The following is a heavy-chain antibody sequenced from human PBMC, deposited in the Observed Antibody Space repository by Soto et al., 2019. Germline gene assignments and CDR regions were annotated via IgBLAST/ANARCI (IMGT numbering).Heavy chain of an antibody. J-gene: IGHJ6*02. Sequence: QVQLVQSGAEVKKPGASVKVSCKASGYTFTRYGISWVRQAPGQELEWMGWISAYNGNTKYAQKLQGRVTMTTDTSTSTAYMELRSLRSDDTAVYYCARDAVYSSGYYDYYYYGMDVWGQGTTVTVSS. CDR2: ISAYNGNT. D-gene: IGHD3-22*01. V-gene: IGHV1-18*01. CDR1: GYTFTRYG. CDR3: ARDAVYSSGYYDYYYYGMDV.